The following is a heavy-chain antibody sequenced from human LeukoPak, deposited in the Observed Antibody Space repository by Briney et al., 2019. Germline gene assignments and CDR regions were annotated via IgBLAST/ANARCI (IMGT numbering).Heavy chain of an antibody. D-gene: IGHD4-17*01. J-gene: IGHJ6*02. CDR3: ARDSGPTVTTYYYYGMDV. CDR2: TDYRSKWYN. Sequence: SQTLSLTCASSGDSVSSNSAAWNWIRQSPSRGLEWLGRTDYRSKWYNDYAVSVKSRITINPDTSKNQFSLQLNSVTPEDTAVYYCARDSGPTVTTYYYYGMDVWGQGTTVTVSS. V-gene: IGHV6-1*01. CDR1: GDSVSSNSAA.